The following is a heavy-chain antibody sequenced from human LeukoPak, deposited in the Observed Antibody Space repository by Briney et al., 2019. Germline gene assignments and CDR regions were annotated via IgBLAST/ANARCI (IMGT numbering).Heavy chain of an antibody. CDR1: GGSISGYY. Sequence: SETLSLTCTVSGGSISGYYWSWIRQPPGKGLEWIGYIYYSGSTNCNPSLKSRVTISVDTSKNQFSLKLSSVTAADTAVYFCARKYSTGWHGYYFDYWGQGTLVTVSA. J-gene: IGHJ4*02. V-gene: IGHV4-59*08. CDR2: IYYSGST. D-gene: IGHD6-19*01. CDR3: ARKYSTGWHGYYFDY.